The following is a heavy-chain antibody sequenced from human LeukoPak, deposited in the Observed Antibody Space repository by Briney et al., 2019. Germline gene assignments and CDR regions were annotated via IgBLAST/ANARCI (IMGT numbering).Heavy chain of an antibody. CDR1: GGSISSSSFY. Sequence: KPSETLSLTCTVSGGSISSSSFYWGWIRQPPGRGLEWIGSIYYSGSTSYNPSLKSRVTISVDTSKNQFSLKLSSVTAADTAVYYCARTRYYYNSRSYGAPYYFDYWGQGTLVTVSS. V-gene: IGHV4-39*01. CDR2: IYYSGST. CDR3: ARTRYYYNSRSYGAPYYFDY. J-gene: IGHJ4*02. D-gene: IGHD3-10*01.